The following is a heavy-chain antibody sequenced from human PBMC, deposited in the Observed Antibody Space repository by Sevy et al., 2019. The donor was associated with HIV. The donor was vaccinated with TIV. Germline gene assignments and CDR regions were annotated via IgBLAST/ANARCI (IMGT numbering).Heavy chain of an antibody. CDR3: AKEGLITPIDY. V-gene: IGHV3-23*01. CDR1: GFIFSNYA. CDR2: ISGSGGTT. J-gene: IGHJ4*01. D-gene: IGHD2-8*01. Sequence: GGSLRLSCAASGFIFSNYAMSWVRQAPGKGLEWVSVISGSGGTTHYADSVKGRFTISRDNAKNTLYLQMNILRVEDTAVYCCAKEGLITPIDYWGQGTLVTVSS.